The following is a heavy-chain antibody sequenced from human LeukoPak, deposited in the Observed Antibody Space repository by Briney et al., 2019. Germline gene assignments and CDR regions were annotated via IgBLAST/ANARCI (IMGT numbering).Heavy chain of an antibody. J-gene: IGHJ4*02. CDR1: GYTFTSYY. V-gene: IGHV1-46*01. CDR2: INPSGGST. CDR3: AKVGVAARRFGYYLDY. Sequence: ASVKVSCKASGYTFTSYYMHWVRQAPGQGLEWMGIINPSGGSTSYAQKFQGRVTMTRDTSTSTVYMELSSLRSEDTAVYYCAKVGVAARRFGYYLDYWGQGTLVTVSS. D-gene: IGHD6-6*01.